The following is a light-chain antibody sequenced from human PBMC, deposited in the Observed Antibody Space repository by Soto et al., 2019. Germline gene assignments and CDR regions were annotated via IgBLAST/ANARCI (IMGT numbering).Light chain of an antibody. CDR1: SSNIGNNY. J-gene: IGLJ1*01. CDR2: DSN. V-gene: IGLV1-51*01. CDR3: GAWDASLKLYV. Sequence: QSVLTQPPSVSAAPGQTVTISCSVSSSNIGNNYVSWYQQFPGAAPKLLIYDSNKRPSGVPERFSASKSVTSATLGIAGLQTGDEADYYCGAWDASLKLYVFGTGTKVTVL.